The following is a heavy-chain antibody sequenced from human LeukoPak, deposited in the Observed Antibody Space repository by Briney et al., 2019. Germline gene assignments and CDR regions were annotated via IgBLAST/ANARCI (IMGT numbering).Heavy chain of an antibody. CDR2: IDYSGTT. V-gene: IGHV4-30-4*08. CDR1: GGSISSGDYY. CDR3: ANKQQLTDAFDI. Sequence: PSETLSLTCTVSGGSISSGDYYWSWIRQHPGTGLEWIGYIDYSGTTYYNPSLKSRVTISVDTSKNQFSLKLSSVTAADTAVYYCANKQQLTDAFDIWGQGTMVTVSS. D-gene: IGHD6-13*01. J-gene: IGHJ3*02.